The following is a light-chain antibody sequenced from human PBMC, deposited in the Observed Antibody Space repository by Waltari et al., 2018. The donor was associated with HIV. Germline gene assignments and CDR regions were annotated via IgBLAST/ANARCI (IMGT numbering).Light chain of an antibody. J-gene: IGLJ3*02. CDR3: ATWDYSSSGFWV. CDR2: RNN. Sequence: QSVLTQPPSASGAPVQRVTISFSGCSSNIGNHFVYWYQKVAGTTRKRLIFRNNKRPSGFSDRFSGSKSGASASLSISGLRPEDEAEYYCATWDYSSSGFWVFGGGTKVTVL. CDR1: SSNIGNHF. V-gene: IGLV1-47*01.